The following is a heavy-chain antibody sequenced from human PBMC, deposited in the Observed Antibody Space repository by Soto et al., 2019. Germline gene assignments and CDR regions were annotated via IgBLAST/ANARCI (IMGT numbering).Heavy chain of an antibody. J-gene: IGHJ6*01. CDR1: RYSLNENGMC. CDR2: IDWDEDR. CDR3: ARIGVRFSNFVSYYYTALDV. V-gene: IGHV2-70*01. D-gene: IGHD3-22*01. Sequence: ACTLRRYSLNENGMCVNWILHPPGKALEWRALIDWDEDRYYSTSLKTRLTISKDTSKDQVVLTMTNMDPADSATFYCARIGVRFSNFVSYYYTALDV.